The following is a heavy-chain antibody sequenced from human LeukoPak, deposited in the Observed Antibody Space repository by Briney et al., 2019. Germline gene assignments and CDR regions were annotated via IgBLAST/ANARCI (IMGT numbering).Heavy chain of an antibody. CDR2: LYSGGST. V-gene: IGHV3-66*01. J-gene: IGHJ6*03. Sequence: GGSLRLSCAASGFTVSTNYMSWVRQAPGKGLEWVSVLYSGGSTYYADSVKGRFTVSRDNAKNSLSLQMNSLRAEDTAVYYCARELSGYYYYYMDVWGKGTTVTVSS. CDR1: GFTVSTNY. CDR3: ARELSGYYYYYMDV.